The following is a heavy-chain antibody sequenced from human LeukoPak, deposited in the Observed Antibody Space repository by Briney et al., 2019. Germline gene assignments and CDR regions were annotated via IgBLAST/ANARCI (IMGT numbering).Heavy chain of an antibody. D-gene: IGHD5-18*01. CDR1: GFTFSSYA. Sequence: PGGSLRLSCVFSGFTFSSYAVSWVRQAPGKGLEWVSSLSGSGGSTYYADSVKDRFTISRDNSKNTLYLQMNSLRVEDTAVYYCAKDPHTGYSFAYWGQGTLVTVSS. CDR3: AKDPHTGYSFAY. V-gene: IGHV3-23*01. J-gene: IGHJ4*02. CDR2: LSGSGGST.